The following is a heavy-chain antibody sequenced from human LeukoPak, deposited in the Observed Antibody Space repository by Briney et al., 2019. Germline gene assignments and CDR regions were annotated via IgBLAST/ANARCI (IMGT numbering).Heavy chain of an antibody. CDR1: GGSISSSSYS. D-gene: IGHD5-24*01. CDR3: ARLEGFGIRDGYDY. CDR2: IYYSGST. V-gene: IGHV4-39*01. Sequence: SETLSLTCTVSGGSISSSSYSWGWIRQPPGKGLEWIGSIYYSGSTYYNPSLKSRVTISVDTSKNQFSLKLSSVTAADTAVYYCARLEGFGIRDGYDYWGQGTLVTVSS. J-gene: IGHJ4*02.